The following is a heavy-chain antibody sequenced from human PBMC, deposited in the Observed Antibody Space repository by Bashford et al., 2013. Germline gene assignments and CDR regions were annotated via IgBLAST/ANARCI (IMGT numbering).Heavy chain of an antibody. CDR2: INPSGGTT. Sequence: ASVKVSCKASGYSFITYYMHWVRQAPGQGLEWLGVINPSGGTTSYAQKFQGRVTMTRDTSASTVYMELSSLRSEDTAVYYCARPTVTGDYYGMDVWGQGTTVTVSS. J-gene: IGHJ6*02. D-gene: IGHD4-11*01. CDR1: GYSFITYY. V-gene: IGHV1-46*01. CDR3: ARPTVTGDYYGMDV.